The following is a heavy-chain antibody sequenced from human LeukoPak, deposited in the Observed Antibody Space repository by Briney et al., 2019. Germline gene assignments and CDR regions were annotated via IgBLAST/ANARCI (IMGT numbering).Heavy chain of an antibody. D-gene: IGHD2-15*01. CDR2: IYYSGTT. Sequence: SQTLSLTCTVSGGSISSGDDYWSWIRQPPGKGLEWIGYIYYSGTTYYNPSLKSRAPISVDTSKNQFSLKLSSVTAADTALYFCARLVGYYSRGSCYHFDYWGQGSLVTVSS. CDR3: ARLVGYYSRGSCYHFDY. CDR1: GGSISSGDDY. J-gene: IGHJ4*02. V-gene: IGHV4-30-4*01.